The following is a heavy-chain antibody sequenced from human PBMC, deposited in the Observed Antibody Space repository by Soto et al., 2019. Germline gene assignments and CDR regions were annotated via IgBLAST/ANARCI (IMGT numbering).Heavy chain of an antibody. CDR1: GGSVSSGSYY. CDR2: IYYSVSP. J-gene: IGHJ4*02. D-gene: IGHD6-19*01. V-gene: IGHV4-61*01. CDR3: ASYSSGWYDVIY. Sequence: QVQLQESGPGLVKPSETLSLTCTVSGGSVSSGSYYWSWIRQPPGKGLEWIGYIYYSVSPNYNPSLKSRVTISVDTSKNQFSLKVSSVTAADTAVYYCASYSSGWYDVIYWGQGTLVTVSS.